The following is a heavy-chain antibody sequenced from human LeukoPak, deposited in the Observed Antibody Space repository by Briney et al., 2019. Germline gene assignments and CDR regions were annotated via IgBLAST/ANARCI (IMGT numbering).Heavy chain of an antibody. CDR3: PRLIAAAGRRNKYYYYYMDV. V-gene: IGHV1-46*01. J-gene: IGHJ6*03. D-gene: IGHD6-13*01. CDR2: INPSGGST. Sequence: ASVKVSCKASGYTFTSYYMHWVRQAPGQGLEWMGIINPSGGSTSYAQKSQGRVTMTRDTSTSTAYMELSSLRSEATAVYYCPRLIAAAGRRNKYYYYYMDVWGKGTTVTVSS. CDR1: GYTFTSYY.